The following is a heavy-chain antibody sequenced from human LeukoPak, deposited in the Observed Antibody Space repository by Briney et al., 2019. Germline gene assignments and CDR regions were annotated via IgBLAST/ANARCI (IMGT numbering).Heavy chain of an antibody. J-gene: IGHJ5*02. CDR2: INPNSGGT. CDR1: GYTFTGYY. D-gene: IGHD1-26*01. Sequence: ASVKVSCKASGYTFTGYYMHWVRQAPGQGLEWMGWINPNSGGTNYAQKFQGRVTMTRDTSISTAYMELSRLRSDDTAVYYCARGWELRSPEGWFDPWGQGTLVTGSS. CDR3: ARGWELRSPEGWFDP. V-gene: IGHV1-2*02.